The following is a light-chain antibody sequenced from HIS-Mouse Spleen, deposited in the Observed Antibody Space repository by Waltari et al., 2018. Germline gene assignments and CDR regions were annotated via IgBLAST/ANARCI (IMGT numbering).Light chain of an antibody. J-gene: IGKJ2*01. CDR2: GES. V-gene: IGKV3-15*01. CDR3: QQYNNWPPYT. CDR1: QSVSSN. Sequence: EIVMTQSPATLSVSPGERATLSCRASQSVSSNLAWYQQKPGQPPRLLIYGESTRATGIPARFSGSGSGTEFTLTISSMQSEDFAVYYCQQYNNWPPYTFGQGTKLEIK.